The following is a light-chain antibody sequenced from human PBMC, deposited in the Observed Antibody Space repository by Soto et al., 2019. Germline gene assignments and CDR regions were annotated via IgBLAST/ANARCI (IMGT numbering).Light chain of an antibody. CDR2: GAS. J-gene: IGKJ2*01. CDR1: QSVSSN. V-gene: IGKV3-15*01. Sequence: EIVMTQSPATLSVSPGERATLSCRASQSVSSNLAWYQQKPGQAPRLLFYGASTRATDIPARFSGSRSGTAFSLTISSLQSEDVAVYYCQQSNNWAYTFGQGTKVEIK. CDR3: QQSNNWAYT.